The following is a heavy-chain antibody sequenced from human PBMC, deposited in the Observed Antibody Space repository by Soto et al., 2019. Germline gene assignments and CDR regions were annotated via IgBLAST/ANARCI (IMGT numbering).Heavy chain of an antibody. CDR1: GFTFSSYG. CDR3: AKDLGNTDGYIWGSYRYGAFDI. V-gene: IGHV3-30*18. Sequence: QVQLVESGGGVVQPGRSLRLSCAASGFTFSSYGMHWVRQAPGKGLEWVAVISYDGSNKYYADSVKGRFTISRDNSKNTLYLQMNSLRAEETAVYYCAKDLGNTDGYIWGSYRYGAFDIWGQGTMVTVSS. CDR2: ISYDGSNK. J-gene: IGHJ3*02. D-gene: IGHD3-16*02.